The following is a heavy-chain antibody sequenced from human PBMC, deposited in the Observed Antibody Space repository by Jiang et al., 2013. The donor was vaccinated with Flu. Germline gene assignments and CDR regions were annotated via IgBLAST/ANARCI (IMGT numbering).Heavy chain of an antibody. V-gene: IGHV1-58*01. CDR1: GFTFTSSA. CDR3: AAEGGSYFNYYYGMDV. CDR2: IVVGSGNT. D-gene: IGHD1-26*01. Sequence: GAEVKKPGTSVKVSCKASGFTFTSSAVQWVRQARGQRLEWIGWIVVGSGNTNYAQKFQERVTITRDMSTSTAYMELSSLRSEDTAVYYCAAEGGSYFNYYYGMDVWGQGTTVTVSS. J-gene: IGHJ6*02.